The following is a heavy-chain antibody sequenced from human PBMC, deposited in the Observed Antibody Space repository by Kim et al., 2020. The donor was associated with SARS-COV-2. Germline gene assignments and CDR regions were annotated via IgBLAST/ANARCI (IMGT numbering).Heavy chain of an antibody. Sequence: GGSLRLSCAASGFTFSSYAMSWVRQAPGKGLEWVSAISGSGGSTYYADSVKGRFTISRDNSKNTLYLQMNSLRAEDTAVYYCAKPVGYSYGYNWFDPWGQGTLVTVSS. CDR2: ISGSGGST. J-gene: IGHJ5*02. D-gene: IGHD5-18*01. V-gene: IGHV3-23*01. CDR3: AKPVGYSYGYNWFDP. CDR1: GFTFSSYA.